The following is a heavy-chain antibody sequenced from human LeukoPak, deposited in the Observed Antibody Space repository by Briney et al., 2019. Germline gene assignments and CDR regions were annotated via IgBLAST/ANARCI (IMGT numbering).Heavy chain of an antibody. Sequence: GGSLRLSCAASGFTVSSNYMSWVRQAPGKGLEWVSVIYSGGSTYYADSVKGRFTISRDNSKDTLYLQMNSLRAEDTAVYYCARGLRSIAARRSYYYYYMDVWGKGTTVTVSS. CDR1: GFTVSSNY. V-gene: IGHV3-66*02. CDR3: ARGLRSIAARRSYYYYYMDV. J-gene: IGHJ6*03. D-gene: IGHD6-6*01. CDR2: IYSGGST.